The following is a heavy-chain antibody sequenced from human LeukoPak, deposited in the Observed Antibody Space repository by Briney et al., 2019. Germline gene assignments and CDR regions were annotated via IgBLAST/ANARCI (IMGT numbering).Heavy chain of an antibody. V-gene: IGHV4-4*07. J-gene: IGHJ6*02. CDR3: ARTVTTRRTSYYYYGMDV. Sequence: SETLSLTCTVSGGSISSYYWSWIRQPAGKGLEWIGRTYTSGSTNYNPSLKSRVTMSVDTSKNQFSLKLSSVTAADTAVYYCARTVTTRRTSYYYYGMDVWGQGTTVTVSS. D-gene: IGHD4-17*01. CDR2: TYTSGST. CDR1: GGSISSYY.